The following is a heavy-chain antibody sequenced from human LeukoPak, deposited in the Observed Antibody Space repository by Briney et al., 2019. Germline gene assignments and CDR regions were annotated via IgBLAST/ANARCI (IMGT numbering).Heavy chain of an antibody. CDR2: ISGGGDST. V-gene: IGHV3-23*01. D-gene: IGHD3-10*01. CDR1: GFTFSRYA. J-gene: IGHJ5*02. Sequence: QPGGSLRLSCAGSGFTFSRYAMSWVRHVPGKGLEWVSAISGGGDSTFYADSVKGRFTISRDNSKNTMYLQMNSLRAEDTAVYYCAKDAILRWFGGLGEGRFDPWGQGTLVSVSS. CDR3: AKDAILRWFGGLGEGRFDP.